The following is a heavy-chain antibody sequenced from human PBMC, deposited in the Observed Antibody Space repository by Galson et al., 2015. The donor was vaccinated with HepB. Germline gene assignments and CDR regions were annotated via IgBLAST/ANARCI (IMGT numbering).Heavy chain of an antibody. CDR1: GFTFSSYS. CDR2: ISSSSSYI. CDR3: ARRVGATSYYYYGMDV. V-gene: IGHV3-21*01. J-gene: IGHJ6*02. D-gene: IGHD1-26*01. Sequence: SLRLSCAASGFTFSSYSMNWVRQAPGKGLEWVSSISSSSSYIYYADSVKGRFTISRDNAKNSLYLQMNSLRAEDTAVYYCARRVGATSYYYYGMDVWGQGTTVTVSS.